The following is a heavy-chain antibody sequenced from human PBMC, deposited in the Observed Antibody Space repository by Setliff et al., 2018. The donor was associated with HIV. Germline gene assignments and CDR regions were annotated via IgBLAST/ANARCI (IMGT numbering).Heavy chain of an antibody. V-gene: IGHV3-30*03. J-gene: IGHJ4*02. D-gene: IGHD3-10*01. CDR3: ARDWRGWFGELFHGVALDS. Sequence: GGSLRLSCSASGFMFHYHGMHWVRQAPGKGLEWVAVITYDATYKYYAESVKGRFTISRDNSENTLHPQMNSLRTDDTAAYYCARDWRGWFGELFHGVALDSWGQGALVTVSS. CDR1: GFMFHYHG. CDR2: ITYDATYK.